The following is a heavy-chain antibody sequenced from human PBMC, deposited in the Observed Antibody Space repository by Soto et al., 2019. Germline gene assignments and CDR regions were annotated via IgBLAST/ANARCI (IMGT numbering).Heavy chain of an antibody. J-gene: IGHJ6*02. V-gene: IGHV3-30*18. CDR1: GFTFSSYG. CDR2: ISYDGSNK. D-gene: IGHD2-15*01. Sequence: QPGGSLRLSCAASGFTFSSYGMYWVRQAPGKGLEWVAVISYDGSNKYYADSVKGRFTISRDNSKNTLYLQMNSLRAEDTAVYYCAKDPPLLGPSGYCSGGSCSIQLPYYYYGMDVWGQGTTVTVSS. CDR3: AKDPPLLGPSGYCSGGSCSIQLPYYYYGMDV.